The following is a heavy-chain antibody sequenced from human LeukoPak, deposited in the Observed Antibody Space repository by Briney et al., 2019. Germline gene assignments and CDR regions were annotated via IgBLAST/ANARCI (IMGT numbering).Heavy chain of an antibody. CDR2: ISSSSSTI. CDR1: GFTFSSYS. Sequence: GGSLRLSCAASGFTFSSYSMNWVRQAPGKGLEWVSYISSSSSTIYYADSVKDRFTISRDNAKNSLYLQMNSLRAEDTAVYYCAGSYLPGDAFDIWGQGTMVTVSS. CDR3: AGSYLPGDAFDI. V-gene: IGHV3-48*01. D-gene: IGHD1-26*01. J-gene: IGHJ3*02.